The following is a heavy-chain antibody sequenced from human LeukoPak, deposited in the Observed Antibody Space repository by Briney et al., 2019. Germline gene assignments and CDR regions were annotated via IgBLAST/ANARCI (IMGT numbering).Heavy chain of an antibody. CDR2: ISGGAGST. D-gene: IGHD3-9*01. V-gene: IGHV3-23*01. CDR1: GFTLSNHA. CDR3: AKGGLGSDILTTCDP. J-gene: IGHJ5*02. Sequence: GGSLRLSCAASGFTLSNHAMNWVRQAPGKGLEWVSGISGGAGSTYYADSVKGRFTISSDNSNNALYLQMNSLRAEDTAVYYCAKGGLGSDILTTCDPWGQGTLVTVSS.